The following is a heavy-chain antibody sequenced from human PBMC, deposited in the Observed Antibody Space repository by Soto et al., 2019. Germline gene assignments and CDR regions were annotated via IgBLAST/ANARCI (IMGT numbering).Heavy chain of an antibody. Sequence: QVQLQESGPRLLKPSETLSLTCSVSGGSVSDKTYYWSWIRQPPGKRLEWIGYVYYSGTTNYNPSIKSLVTISVDLSKNRFSLRLSSVTTADTALYYCARTTAVPNTLRSRYFFDYWGQGTLVTVSS. CDR1: GGSVSDKTYY. V-gene: IGHV4-61*01. D-gene: IGHD4-17*01. CDR2: VYYSGTT. CDR3: ARTTAVPNTLRSRYFFDY. J-gene: IGHJ4*02.